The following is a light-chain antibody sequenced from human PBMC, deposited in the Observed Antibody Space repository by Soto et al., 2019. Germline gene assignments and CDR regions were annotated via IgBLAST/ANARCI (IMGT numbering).Light chain of an antibody. J-gene: IGKJ3*01. CDR1: QSVSSY. CDR2: DAS. Sequence: EIVLTQSPATLSLSPGERATISCRASQSVSSYLAWYQQKPGQAPRLLIYDASNRATGIPARFSGSGSGTGFTLTISSLEPEDFAVDYCQQRSNWPPIFTFGPGTKVDIK. V-gene: IGKV3-11*01. CDR3: QQRSNWPPIFT.